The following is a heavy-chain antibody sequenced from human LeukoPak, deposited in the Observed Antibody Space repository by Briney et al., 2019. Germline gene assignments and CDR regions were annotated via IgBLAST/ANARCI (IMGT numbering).Heavy chain of an antibody. CDR2: IYYGGST. CDR1: GDSMTSSNHY. V-gene: IGHV4-39*01. D-gene: IGHD2-15*01. Sequence: SETLSLTCTVSGDSMTSSNHYWVWIRQPPGKGLEWIGSIYYGGSTYYNPSLKSRVTMSQDTSKNQFSLKVNTVTAADTAVYHCARRSHCTGDSCYSAWGQGTTVTVSS. CDR3: ARRSHCTGDSCYSA. J-gene: IGHJ6*02.